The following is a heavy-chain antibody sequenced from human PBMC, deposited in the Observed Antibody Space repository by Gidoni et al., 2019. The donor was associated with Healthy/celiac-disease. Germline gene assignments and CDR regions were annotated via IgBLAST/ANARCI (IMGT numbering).Heavy chain of an antibody. D-gene: IGHD6-19*01. CDR3: AKDISSSGWYRGSDY. CDR2: ISWNSGSI. Sequence: EVQLVESGGGLVQPGRSLRLSCAASGFTFDDYAMHWVRQAPGKGLEWVSGISWNSGSIGYADSVKGRFTISRDNAKNSLYLQMNSLRAEDTALYYCAKDISSSGWYRGSDYWGQGTLVTVSS. J-gene: IGHJ4*02. CDR1: GFTFDDYA. V-gene: IGHV3-9*01.